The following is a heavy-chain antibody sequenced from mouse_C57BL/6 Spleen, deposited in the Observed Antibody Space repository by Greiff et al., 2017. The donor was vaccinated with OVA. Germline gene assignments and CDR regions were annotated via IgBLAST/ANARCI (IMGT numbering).Heavy chain of an antibody. V-gene: IGHV1-69*01. J-gene: IGHJ1*03. Sequence: VQLQQPGAELVMPGASVKLSCKASGYTFTSYWMHWVKQRPGQGLEWIGEIDPSDSYTNYNQKFKGKSTLTVDKSSSTAYMQLSSLTSEDSAVYYCAKNYDYDKDWYFDVWGTGTTVTVSS. D-gene: IGHD2-4*01. CDR2: IDPSDSYT. CDR1: GYTFTSYW. CDR3: AKNYDYDKDWYFDV.